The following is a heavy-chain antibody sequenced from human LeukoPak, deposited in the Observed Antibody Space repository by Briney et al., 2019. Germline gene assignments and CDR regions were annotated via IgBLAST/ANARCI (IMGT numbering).Heavy chain of an antibody. CDR1: GFTFDDYA. D-gene: IGHD6-13*01. Sequence: PGGSLRLSCAASGFTFDDYAMHWVRQAPGKGLEWVSGISWNSGSIGYADSVKGRFTISRDNAKNSLYLQMNSLRAEDVALYYCAKDIEPRAAAGTFWFDPWGQGTLVTVSS. V-gene: IGHV3-9*03. CDR2: ISWNSGSI. CDR3: AKDIEPRAAAGTFWFDP. J-gene: IGHJ5*02.